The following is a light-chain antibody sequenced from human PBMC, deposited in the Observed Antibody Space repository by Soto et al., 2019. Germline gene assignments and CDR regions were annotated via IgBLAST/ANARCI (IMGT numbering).Light chain of an antibody. CDR3: AAWDDSLNAWV. CDR1: SSNIESNT. CDR2: SNN. J-gene: IGLJ3*02. Sequence: QSVLTQPPSASGTPGQRVTISCSGSSSNIESNTVNWYQQLPGTAPKRLIYSNNQRPSGVPDRFSGSKFGTSASLAISGLLSEDEADYYCAAWDDSLNAWVFGGGTKLTVL. V-gene: IGLV1-44*01.